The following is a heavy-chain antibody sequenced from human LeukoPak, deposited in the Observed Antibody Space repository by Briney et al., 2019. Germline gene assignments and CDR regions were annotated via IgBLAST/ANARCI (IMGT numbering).Heavy chain of an antibody. J-gene: IGHJ5*02. CDR2: IWYDGSNK. CDR1: GFTFSSYG. Sequence: GRSLRLSCAASGFTFSSYGMHWVRQAPGKGLEWVAVIWYDGSNKYYADSVKGRFTISRDNSKNTLYLQMNSLRAEDTAVYYCARQETYSNLFDPWGQGTLVTVSS. V-gene: IGHV3-33*01. CDR3: ARQETYSNLFDP. D-gene: IGHD4-11*01.